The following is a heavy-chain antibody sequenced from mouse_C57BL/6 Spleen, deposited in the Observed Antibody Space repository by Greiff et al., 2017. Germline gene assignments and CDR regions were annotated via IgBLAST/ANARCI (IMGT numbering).Heavy chain of an antibody. CDR1: GFTFSDYG. V-gene: IGHV5-17*01. CDR3: ARKKTYDYDNAMDY. Sequence: EVMLVESGGGLVKPGGSLKLSCAASGFTFSDYGMHWVRQAPEKGLEWVAYISSGSSTIYYADTVKGRFTISRDNAKNTLFLQMTSLRSEDTAMYYWARKKTYDYDNAMDYWGQGTSVTVSS. CDR2: ISSGSSTI. J-gene: IGHJ4*01. D-gene: IGHD2-4*01.